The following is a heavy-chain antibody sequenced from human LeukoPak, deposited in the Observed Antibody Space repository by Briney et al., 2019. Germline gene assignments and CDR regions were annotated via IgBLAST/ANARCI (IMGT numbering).Heavy chain of an antibody. CDR1: GYTFTSYA. Sequence: ASVKVSCKASGYTFTSYAMHWVRQAPGQRLEWMGWINAGNGNTKYSQEFQGRVTITRDTSASTAYMELSSLRSEDMAVYYCARGDHMTSLLRDWFDPWGQGTLVTVSS. CDR2: INAGNGNT. J-gene: IGHJ5*02. V-gene: IGHV1-3*03. CDR3: ARGDHMTSLLRDWFDP. D-gene: IGHD1-14*01.